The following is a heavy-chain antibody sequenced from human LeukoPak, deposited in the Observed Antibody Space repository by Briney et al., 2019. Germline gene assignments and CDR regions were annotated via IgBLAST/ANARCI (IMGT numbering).Heavy chain of an antibody. D-gene: IGHD6-13*01. V-gene: IGHV4-39*07. J-gene: IGHJ6*03. CDR1: GGSISTSNYY. CDR3: WGLPGSWDYYYYMDV. Sequence: EPSETLSLTCSVSGGSISTSNYYWVWIRQPPGEGLEWIGSIYYSGSTNYNPSLKSRVTISVDTSKNQFSLKLSSVTAADTAVYYCWGLPGSWDYYYYMDVWGKGTTVTVSS. CDR2: IYYSGST.